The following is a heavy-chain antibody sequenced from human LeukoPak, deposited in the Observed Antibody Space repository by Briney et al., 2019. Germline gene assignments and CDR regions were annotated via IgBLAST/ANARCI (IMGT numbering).Heavy chain of an antibody. CDR3: AKDPTHYRVWDDYDSTVLSY. V-gene: IGHV3-30*04. D-gene: IGHD3-22*01. Sequence: GGSLRLSCLGSGFTFRNYPMYWVRQAPGKGLEWMAVISYDGNTKYYADSVKGRFTLSRDNSKNTLYLQMNSLRAADTAVYYCAKDPTHYRVWDDYDSTVLSYWGQGTLVTVSS. CDR1: GFTFRNYP. CDR2: ISYDGNTK. J-gene: IGHJ4*02.